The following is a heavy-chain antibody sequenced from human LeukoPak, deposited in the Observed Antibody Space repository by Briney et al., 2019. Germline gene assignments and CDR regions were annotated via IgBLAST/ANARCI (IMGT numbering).Heavy chain of an antibody. Sequence: PSETLSLTCTVSGGSISSYYWSWIRQPPGKGLEWIGYIYYSGSTSYNPSLKSRVTISVDTSKNQFSLKLSSVTAADTAVYYCASMYSSSPNFDYWGQGTLVTVSS. D-gene: IGHD6-6*01. CDR3: ASMYSSSPNFDY. CDR2: IYYSGST. J-gene: IGHJ4*02. V-gene: IGHV4-59*01. CDR1: GGSISSYY.